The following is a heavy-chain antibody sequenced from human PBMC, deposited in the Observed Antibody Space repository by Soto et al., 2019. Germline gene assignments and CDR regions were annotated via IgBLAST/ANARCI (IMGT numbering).Heavy chain of an antibody. J-gene: IGHJ6*03. CDR1: GFTFSSYA. CDR3: ARRTTVTSPYYYYMDV. CDR2: ISGSGGST. D-gene: IGHD4-4*01. Sequence: GGSLRLSCAASGFTFSSYAMSWVRQAPGKGLEWVSAISGSGGSTYYADSVKGRFTISRDNSKNTLYLKMNSLRAEDTAVYYCARRTTVTSPYYYYMDVWGKGTSVTVSS. V-gene: IGHV3-23*01.